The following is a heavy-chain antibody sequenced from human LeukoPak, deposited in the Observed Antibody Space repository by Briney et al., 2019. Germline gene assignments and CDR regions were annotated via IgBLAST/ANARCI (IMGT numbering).Heavy chain of an antibody. D-gene: IGHD5-24*01. CDR2: ISGSGGST. Sequence: GGSLRLSCAASGFTFSNHSMSWVRQAPGKGLEWVSGISGSGGSTYYADSVKGRFTISRDNSKNTLYLQMNSLRAEDTAIYYCAKSGYNRFDYWGQGTLVTVSS. J-gene: IGHJ4*02. V-gene: IGHV3-23*01. CDR1: GFTFSNHS. CDR3: AKSGYNRFDY.